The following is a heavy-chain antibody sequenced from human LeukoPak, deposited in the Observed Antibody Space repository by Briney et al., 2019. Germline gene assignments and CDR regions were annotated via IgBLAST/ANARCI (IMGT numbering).Heavy chain of an antibody. D-gene: IGHD1-26*01. CDR2: IYHSGST. CDR3: TRAGGSGSYSLFDY. J-gene: IGHJ4*02. CDR1: GYSIGSGYY. V-gene: IGHV4-38-2*02. Sequence: SETLSLTWSVSGYSIGSGYYWGWIRQPPGKGLECIGIIYHSGSTYSNPSLKSRVTISVDTSKNQFSLKLFSVTAADTAVYYCTRAGGSGSYSLFDYWGLGTLVTVSS.